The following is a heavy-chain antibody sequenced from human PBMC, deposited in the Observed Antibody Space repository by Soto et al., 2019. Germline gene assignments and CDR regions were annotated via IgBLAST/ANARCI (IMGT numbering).Heavy chain of an antibody. CDR1: GGSISSYY. D-gene: IGHD4-17*01. CDR3: ARYNDYGDAFDI. Sequence: QVQLQESGPGLVKPSETLSLTCTVSGGSISSYYWSWIRQPPGKGLEWIGYIYYSGSTNYNPSLKSRVTISVDTSKNQFSLKLSSVTAADTAVYYYARYNDYGDAFDIWGQGTMVTVSS. V-gene: IGHV4-59*01. J-gene: IGHJ3*02. CDR2: IYYSGST.